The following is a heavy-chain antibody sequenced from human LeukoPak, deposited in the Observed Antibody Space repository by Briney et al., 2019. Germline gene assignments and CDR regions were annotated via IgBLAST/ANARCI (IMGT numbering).Heavy chain of an antibody. V-gene: IGHV3-21*01. D-gene: IGHD3-22*01. Sequence: GGSLRLSCAASGFTFSSYSMNWVRQAPGKGLEWVSSISSSSSYIYYADSVKGRFTISRDNAKNSLHLQMNSLRAEDTAVYYCASAVVVVNDAFDIWGQGTMVTVSS. CDR1: GFTFSSYS. CDR2: ISSSSSYI. J-gene: IGHJ3*02. CDR3: ASAVVVVNDAFDI.